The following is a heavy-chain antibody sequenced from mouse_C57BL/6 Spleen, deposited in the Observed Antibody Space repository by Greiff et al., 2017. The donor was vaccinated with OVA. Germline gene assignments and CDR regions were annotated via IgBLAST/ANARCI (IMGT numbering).Heavy chain of an antibody. D-gene: IGHD2-5*01. J-gene: IGHJ2*01. CDR1: GYTFTSYW. CDR2: IDPSDSYT. Sequence: QVQLKQPGAELVKPGASVKLSCKASGYTFTSYWMQWVKQRPGQGLEWIGEIDPSDSYTNYNQKFKGKATLTIDTSSSTAYMQLSSLTSEDSAVYYCARGDYYSNYDYWGQGTTLTVSS. CDR3: ARGDYYSNYDY. V-gene: IGHV1-50*01.